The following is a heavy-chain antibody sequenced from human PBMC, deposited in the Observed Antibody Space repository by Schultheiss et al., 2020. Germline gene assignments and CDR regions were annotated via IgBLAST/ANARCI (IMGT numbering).Heavy chain of an antibody. CDR2: ISYDGSNK. D-gene: IGHD3-10*02. J-gene: IGHJ4*02. CDR3: ARDLSGVLDY. CDR1: GFTFSSYG. Sequence: GESLKISCAASGFTFSSYGMHWVRQAPGKGLEWVAVISYDGSNKYYADSVKGRFTISRDNSKNTLYLQMNSLRAEDTAVYYCARDLSGVLDYWGQGTLVTVSS. V-gene: IGHV3-30*03.